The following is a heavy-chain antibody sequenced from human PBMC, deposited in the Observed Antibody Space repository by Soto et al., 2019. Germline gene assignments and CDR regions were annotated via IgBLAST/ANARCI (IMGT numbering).Heavy chain of an antibody. V-gene: IGHV1-8*02. J-gene: IGHJ6*03. CDR3: GRGPSPRAPAGAAPFYYSMDV. Sequence: DSVKVSCKASGYDFTAYDINWVRQASGQGLEWMGWMNPINGATGSARRFQGRVSMTRNTATGTAYLELTSLRSDDTAVYYCGRGPSPRAPAGAAPFYYSMDVWGQGLTVSVSS. D-gene: IGHD2-2*01. CDR2: MNPINGAT. CDR1: GYDFTAYD.